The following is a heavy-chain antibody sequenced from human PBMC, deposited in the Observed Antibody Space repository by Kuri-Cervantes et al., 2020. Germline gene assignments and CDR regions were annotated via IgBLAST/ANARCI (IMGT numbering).Heavy chain of an antibody. D-gene: IGHD3-10*01. J-gene: IGHJ6*02. CDR3: ARDLGRGNYYGSGSYPSDYYYGMDV. Sequence: ASVKVSCKASGYTFTSYYMHWVRQAPGQGLEWMGIINPSGGSTSYAQKFQGRVTMTRDTSTSTVYMELSSLRSEDTAVYYCARDLGRGNYYGSGSYPSDYYYGMDVWGQGTTVTVSS. V-gene: IGHV1-46*01. CDR2: INPSGGST. CDR1: GYTFTSYY.